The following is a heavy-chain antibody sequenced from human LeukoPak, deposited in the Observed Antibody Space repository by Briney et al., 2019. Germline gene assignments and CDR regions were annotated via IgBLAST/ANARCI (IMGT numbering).Heavy chain of an antibody. CDR3: ARVGPTNYYDSSGAHFDY. CDR1: GGSISSGDYY. J-gene: IGHJ4*02. CDR2: IYHSGST. D-gene: IGHD3-22*01. Sequence: PSETLSLTCTVSGGSISSGDYYWSWIRQPPGKGLEWIGEIYHSGSTNYNPSLKSRVTISVDKSKNQFSLKLSSVTAADTAVYYCARVGPTNYYDSSGAHFDYWGQGTPVTVSS. V-gene: IGHV4-30-4*08.